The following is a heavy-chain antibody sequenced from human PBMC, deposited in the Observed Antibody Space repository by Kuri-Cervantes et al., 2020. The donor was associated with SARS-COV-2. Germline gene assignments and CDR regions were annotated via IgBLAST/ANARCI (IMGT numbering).Heavy chain of an antibody. CDR2: IYYSGST. D-gene: IGHD3-3*01. CDR3: ARDRYDQMDV. V-gene: IGHV4-59*01. Sequence: GSLRLSCTVSGSSISSYYWSWIRQPPGKGLEWIGYIYYSGSTNYNPSLKSRVTISVDTSKNQFSLKLSSVTAADTAVYYCARDRYDQMDVWGKGTPVTVSS. CDR1: GSSISSYY. J-gene: IGHJ6*04.